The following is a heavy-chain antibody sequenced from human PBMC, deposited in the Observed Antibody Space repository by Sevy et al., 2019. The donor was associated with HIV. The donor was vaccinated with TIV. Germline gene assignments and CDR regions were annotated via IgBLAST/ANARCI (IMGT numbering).Heavy chain of an antibody. CDR3: ARGIAAPRGMDV. V-gene: IGHV4-59*01. D-gene: IGHD6-13*01. CDR1: GDSISGYY. J-gene: IGHJ6*02. CDR2: FFYSGST. Sequence: SETLSLTCTVSGDSISGYYWSWIRQPPGKGLEWVGYFFYSGSTNYNPSLKSRVTISEDTTRNQVSLKVRSVTAADTAVYYCARGIAAPRGMDVWGQGTTVTVSS.